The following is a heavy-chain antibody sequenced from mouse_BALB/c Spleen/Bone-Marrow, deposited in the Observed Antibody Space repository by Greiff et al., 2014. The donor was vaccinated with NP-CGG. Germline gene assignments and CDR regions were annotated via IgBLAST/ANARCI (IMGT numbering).Heavy chain of an antibody. V-gene: IGHV14-4*02. Sequence: EVQLQESGAELVRSGASVKLSCTASGFNIKDCYMHWVKQRPEQGLEWIGWIDPGNGDTEYAPKFQGKATMTADTSSNTAYLQLSSLTSEDTAVYYCNAEHGNYHYFDYWGQGTTLTVSS. J-gene: IGHJ2*01. D-gene: IGHD6-1*01. CDR3: NAEHGNYHYFDY. CDR1: GFNIKDCY. CDR2: IDPGNGDT.